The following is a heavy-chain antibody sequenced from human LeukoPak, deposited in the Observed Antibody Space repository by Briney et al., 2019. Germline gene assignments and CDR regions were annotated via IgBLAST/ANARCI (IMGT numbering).Heavy chain of an antibody. Sequence: PSETLSLTCAVYGGSFSGYYWSWIRQPPGKGLEWIGYIYYSGSTNYNPSLKSRVTISVDTSKNQFSLKLSSVTAADTAVYYCARDSHYYDSSGYYTRVFDYWGQGTLVTVSS. CDR1: GGSFSGYY. D-gene: IGHD3-22*01. J-gene: IGHJ4*02. CDR2: IYYSGST. V-gene: IGHV4-59*01. CDR3: ARDSHYYDSSGYYTRVFDY.